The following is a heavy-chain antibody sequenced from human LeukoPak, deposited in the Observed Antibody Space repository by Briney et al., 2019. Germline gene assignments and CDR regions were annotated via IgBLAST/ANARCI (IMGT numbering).Heavy chain of an antibody. D-gene: IGHD1-26*01. CDR3: AKDALQGWDLLRMIDY. J-gene: IGHJ4*02. Sequence: GASLRLSCAASGFTFSSYAMSWVRQAPGKGLEWVSAISGSGGSTYYADSVKGRFTISRDNSKNTLYLQMNSLRAEDTAVYYCAKDALQGWDLLRMIDYWGQGTLVTVSS. CDR1: GFTFSSYA. V-gene: IGHV3-23*01. CDR2: ISGSGGST.